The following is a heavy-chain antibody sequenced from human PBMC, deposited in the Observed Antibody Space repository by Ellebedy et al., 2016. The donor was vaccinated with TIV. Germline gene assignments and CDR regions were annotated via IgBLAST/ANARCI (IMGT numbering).Heavy chain of an antibody. D-gene: IGHD3-10*01. Sequence: SETLSLXCTVSGGSISSSSYYWGWIRQPPGKGLEWIGSIYYSGSTYYNPSLKSRVTISVDTSKNQFSLKLSSVTAADTAVYYCARSMLLEGGDAFDIWGQGTMVTVSS. J-gene: IGHJ3*02. CDR2: IYYSGST. V-gene: IGHV4-39*01. CDR3: ARSMLLEGGDAFDI. CDR1: GGSISSSSYY.